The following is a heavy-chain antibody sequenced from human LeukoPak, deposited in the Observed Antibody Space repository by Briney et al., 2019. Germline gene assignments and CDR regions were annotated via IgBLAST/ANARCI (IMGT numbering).Heavy chain of an antibody. D-gene: IGHD6-19*01. Sequence: GGSLRLSCAACGFTFSSYAMSWVRQAPGKGLEWVSSISSSGGSAYNADSVKGRFTISRDNSKNTLYLQMNSLRAEDTAVYYCAKASGHYYFDHWGQGTLVTVSS. CDR3: AKASGHYYFDH. V-gene: IGHV3-23*01. J-gene: IGHJ4*02. CDR1: GFTFSSYA. CDR2: ISSSGGSA.